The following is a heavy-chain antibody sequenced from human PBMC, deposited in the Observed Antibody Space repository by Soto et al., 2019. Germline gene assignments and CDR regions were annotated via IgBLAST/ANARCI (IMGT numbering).Heavy chain of an antibody. CDR2: MQHTGNT. CDR3: AKDVSSRRWFDP. CDR1: GASIRSYH. D-gene: IGHD3-16*01. V-gene: IGHV4-4*07. Sequence: QVQLQESGPGLVKPSETLSLTCAVSGASIRSYHWSWIRQPAGKGLEWIGRMQHTGNTNYNPSIKSRVTMSVDTSKNQSSLKRTSVTAADTAVYFCAKDVSSRRWFDPWGPGILVIVSS. J-gene: IGHJ5*02.